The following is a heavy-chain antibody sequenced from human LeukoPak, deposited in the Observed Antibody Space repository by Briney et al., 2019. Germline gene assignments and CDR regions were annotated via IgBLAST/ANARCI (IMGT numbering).Heavy chain of an antibody. CDR2: INGGGGGGT. CDR1: GFTFSAYS. D-gene: IGHD2-2*01. V-gene: IGHV3-23*01. J-gene: IGHJ5*02. Sequence: GGSLRLSCAASGFTFSAYSMNWVRQAPGKGLEWVSGINGGGGGGTFHADSVRGRFTISRDNSKNTLYLQMSSLRAEDTAVYYCAASLPNIVVVPAAKGPFGSWGQGTLVTVSS. CDR3: AASLPNIVVVPAAKGPFGS.